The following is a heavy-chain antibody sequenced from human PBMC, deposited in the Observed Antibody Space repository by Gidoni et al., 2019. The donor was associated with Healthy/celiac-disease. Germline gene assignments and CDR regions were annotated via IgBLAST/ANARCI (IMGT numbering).Heavy chain of an antibody. J-gene: IGHJ4*02. CDR2: ISWNSGSI. CDR3: AKGGISGWYVFDY. Sequence: EVQLVESGGGLVQPGRSLRLSCAASGFTFDDYAMHWVRQAPGKGLGWVSCISWNSGSIGYADSVKGRFTISRDNAKNSLYLQMNSLRAEDTALYYCAKGGISGWYVFDYWGQGTLVTVSS. V-gene: IGHV3-9*01. CDR1: GFTFDDYA. D-gene: IGHD6-19*01.